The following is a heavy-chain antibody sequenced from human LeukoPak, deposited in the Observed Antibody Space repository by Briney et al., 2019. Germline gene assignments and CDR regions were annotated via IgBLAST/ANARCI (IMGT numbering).Heavy chain of an antibody. J-gene: IGHJ4*02. CDR1: GFTFSRYA. V-gene: IGHV3-23*01. CDR2: VSVSGGST. CDR3: AKDVKAGSGDYYFDY. Sequence: GGSLRLSRAASGFTFSRYALNWARQAPGKGLEWVSTVSVSGGSTYYADSVKGRFTISRDNSENTLYLQMNSLRAEDTAVYYCAKDVKAGSGDYYFDYWGQGTLVIVSS. D-gene: IGHD3-3*01.